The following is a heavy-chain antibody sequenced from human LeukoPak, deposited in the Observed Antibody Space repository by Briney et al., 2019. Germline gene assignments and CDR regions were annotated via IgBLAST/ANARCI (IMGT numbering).Heavy chain of an antibody. CDR1: DGSIISNY. J-gene: IGHJ6*03. Sequence: SETLSLTCTVSDGSIISNYWSWIRQSAGTGLEWIGRIYGSGITDYNPSLKDPVTLSLDTSRKQFSLRLTSVTAADTAVYYCARLKFYDSTGYSPRSYMAARGNGNTVSVFS. D-gene: IGHD3-22*01. CDR3: ARLKFYDSTGYSPRSYMAA. CDR2: IYGSGIT. V-gene: IGHV4-4*07.